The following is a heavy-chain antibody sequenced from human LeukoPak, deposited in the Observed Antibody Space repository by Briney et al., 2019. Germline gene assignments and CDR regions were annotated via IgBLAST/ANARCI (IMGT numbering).Heavy chain of an antibody. CDR2: FDPEDGET. J-gene: IGHJ6*04. CDR1: GYTLTELS. Sequence: ASVKVSCKVSGYTLTELSMRWVRQAPGKGLEWMGGFDPEDGETIYAQKFQGRVTMTEDTSTDTAYMELSSLRSEDTAVYYCATAPRASNYYYGMDVWGKGTTVTVSS. V-gene: IGHV1-24*01. CDR3: ATAPRASNYYYGMDV.